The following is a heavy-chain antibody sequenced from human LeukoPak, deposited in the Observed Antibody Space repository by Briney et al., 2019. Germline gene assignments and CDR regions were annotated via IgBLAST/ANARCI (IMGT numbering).Heavy chain of an antibody. D-gene: IGHD3-22*01. J-gene: IGHJ4*02. CDR3: ISGSSSY. V-gene: IGHV3-7*02. Sequence: GRSHTLSCAVSALTISKTRMSSVRQAPGKGLECVDNLDPDGCNIYYVDSVKGRFTDSRDNAKNSLYLQMNSLRVEDTATYYCISGSSSYWGQGTLVTV. CDR1: ALTISKTR. CDR2: LDPDGCNI.